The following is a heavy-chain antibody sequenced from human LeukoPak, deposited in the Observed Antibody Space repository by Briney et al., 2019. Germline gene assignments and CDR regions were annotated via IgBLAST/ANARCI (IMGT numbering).Heavy chain of an antibody. J-gene: IGHJ4*02. CDR3: VRGGSNGD. Sequence: GGSLRLSCVASGFTFSSDRMHWVRQVPGKGLVWVSRIETDGTGAVYADAVEGRFTISRDNAKNTLYLQMNSLRAEDTALYYCVRGGSNGDWGQGTLVTVSS. D-gene: IGHD2-8*01. CDR2: IETDGTGA. V-gene: IGHV3-74*03. CDR1: GFTFSSDR.